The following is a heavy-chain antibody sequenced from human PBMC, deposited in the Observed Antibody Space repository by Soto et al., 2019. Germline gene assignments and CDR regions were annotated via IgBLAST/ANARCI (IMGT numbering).Heavy chain of an antibody. J-gene: IGHJ4*02. V-gene: IGHV3-33*01. Sequence: QVQLVESGGGVVQPGRSLTLSCAASGFTFSRYGMHWVRQAPGKGLEWVALIWYDGRNEYYVDSVKGRFTISRDDSRDTLSLQMNSLRPEDTAVYDCARALPPAMVRGFDYWGQGTLVTVSS. CDR3: ARALPPAMVRGFDY. D-gene: IGHD3-10*01. CDR2: IWYDGRNE. CDR1: GFTFSRYG.